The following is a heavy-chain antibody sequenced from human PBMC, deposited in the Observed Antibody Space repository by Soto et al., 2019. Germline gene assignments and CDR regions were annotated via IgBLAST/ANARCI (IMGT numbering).Heavy chain of an antibody. J-gene: IGHJ3*02. Sequence: SWKVSCKACGGTFSSYAISWLRQAPVQLLEWMGCIIPIFGTANYAQKFQGRFTITADESTSTAYMELSSMRSEDTAVYYCAGANTSRITMISDAFDIWGQGTMVTVSS. CDR1: GGTFSSYA. CDR3: AGANTSRITMISDAFDI. D-gene: IGHD3-22*01. V-gene: IGHV1-69*13. CDR2: IIPIFGTA.